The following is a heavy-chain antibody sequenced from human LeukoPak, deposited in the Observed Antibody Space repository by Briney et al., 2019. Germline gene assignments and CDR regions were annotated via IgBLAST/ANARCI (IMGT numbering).Heavy chain of an antibody. CDR3: ATEGGSGWPLDY. J-gene: IGHJ4*02. CDR1: GYTLTGLS. D-gene: IGHD6-19*01. CDR2: FDPQVGET. Sequence: ASVKVSCKVSGYTLTGLSMHWVRQAPGKGLEWMGGFDPQVGETIYAQNFQGRVTITEDLSTDTAYMELSSLRSEHTAVYYCATEGGSGWPLDYWGQGTLVTVSS. V-gene: IGHV1-24*01.